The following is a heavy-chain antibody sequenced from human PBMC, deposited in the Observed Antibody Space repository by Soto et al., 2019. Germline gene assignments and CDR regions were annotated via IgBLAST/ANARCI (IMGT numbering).Heavy chain of an antibody. CDR3: AKSAILTGLSYY. V-gene: IGHV3-23*01. Sequence: EVQLLESGGGLVQPGGSLRLSCAASGFTFSSYAMSWVRQAPGKGLEWVSAISGSGGSTYYADSVKGRFTISRDNSKNTLYQKMNSLRAEDTAVYYGAKSAILTGLSYYWSQGTLVTVSS. CDR2: ISGSGGST. J-gene: IGHJ4*02. CDR1: GFTFSSYA. D-gene: IGHD3-9*01.